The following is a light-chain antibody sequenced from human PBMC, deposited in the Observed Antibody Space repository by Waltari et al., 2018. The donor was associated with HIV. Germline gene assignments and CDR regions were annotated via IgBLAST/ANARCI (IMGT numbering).Light chain of an antibody. J-gene: IGLJ3*02. Sequence: QSVLTQPPSVSGAPGQRVTISCTGSSSNIGAGHDVHWYQQLPGTAPKLLIYGNSNRPAGVPDRFSGSKSGTSASLSITGLQAEDEADYDCQSYDSSLSGWVFGGGTKLTVL. V-gene: IGLV1-40*01. CDR2: GNS. CDR1: SSNIGAGHD. CDR3: QSYDSSLSGWV.